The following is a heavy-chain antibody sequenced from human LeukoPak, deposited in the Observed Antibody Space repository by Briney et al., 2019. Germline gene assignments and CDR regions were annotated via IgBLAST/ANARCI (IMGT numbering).Heavy chain of an antibody. Sequence: KNGESLKISCKGSGYSFTSYWIGWVRQMPGKGLGWMGIIYPGDSDTRYSPSFQGQVTISADKSISTAYLQWSSLKASDTAMYYCARLSTHYYYYYYGMDVWGQGTTVTVSS. CDR3: ARLSTHYYYYYYGMDV. J-gene: IGHJ6*02. CDR2: IYPGDSDT. CDR1: GYSFTSYW. D-gene: IGHD2/OR15-2a*01. V-gene: IGHV5-51*01.